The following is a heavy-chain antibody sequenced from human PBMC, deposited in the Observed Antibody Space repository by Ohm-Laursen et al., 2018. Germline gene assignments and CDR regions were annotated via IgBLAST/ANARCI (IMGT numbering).Heavy chain of an antibody. CDR2: IYYSGTT. CDR1: GGSINSYY. V-gene: IGHV4-59*01. CDR3: ARRGHAFDI. Sequence: PSEALSLTCTVSGGSINSYYWSWIRQPSGKGMEWIGYIYYSGTTNYNPSLKSRVTISLNTSKNQFSLKLRSVSAADTAVYYCARRGHAFDIWGQGTMVTVSS. J-gene: IGHJ3*02.